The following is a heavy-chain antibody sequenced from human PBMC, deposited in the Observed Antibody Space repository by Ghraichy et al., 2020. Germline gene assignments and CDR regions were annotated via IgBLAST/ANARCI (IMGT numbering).Heavy chain of an antibody. CDR1: GFSIITYE. CDR2: INPSGATT. D-gene: IGHD2-15*01. V-gene: IGHV3-48*03. J-gene: IGHJ6*02. Sequence: GALRLSCAASGFSIITYEMIWVRQAPGKGLEWVSSINPSGATTHYADSVKGRFTISRDDAKNSLYLQMTSLRAEDTAVYYCARDDAQVVGQYGMDVLGQGTTVTCSS. CDR3: ARDDAQVVGQYGMDV.